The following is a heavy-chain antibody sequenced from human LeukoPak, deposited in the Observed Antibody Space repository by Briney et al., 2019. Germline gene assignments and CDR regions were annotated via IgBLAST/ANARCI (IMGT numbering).Heavy chain of an antibody. CDR3: AKLRYLEYFDY. CDR2: ITGSRGRT. CDR1: GFTLSNYG. V-gene: IGHV3-23*01. J-gene: IGHJ4*02. D-gene: IGHD1-1*01. Sequence: PGGSLRLSCAASGFTLSNYGMVWVRQAPGKGLEWVSAITGSRGRTYYADSVKGRFTISRDNSKNILYLQMNSLRAEDTAVYYCAKLRYLEYFDYWGQGTLVTVSS.